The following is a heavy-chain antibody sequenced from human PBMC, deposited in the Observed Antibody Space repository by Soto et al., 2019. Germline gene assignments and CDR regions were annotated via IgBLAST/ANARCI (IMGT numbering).Heavy chain of an antibody. CDR1: GGTFSSYA. CDR3: AIDTDYSSGSYYY. D-gene: IGHD1-26*01. V-gene: IGHV1-69*13. J-gene: IGHJ4*02. Sequence: ASVKVSCKASGGTFSSYAISWVRQAPGQGLEWMGGIIPIFGTANYAQKFQGRVTITADESTSTAYMELSSLRSEDTAVYYCAIDTDYSSGSYYYWGQGTLVTVSS. CDR2: IIPIFGTA.